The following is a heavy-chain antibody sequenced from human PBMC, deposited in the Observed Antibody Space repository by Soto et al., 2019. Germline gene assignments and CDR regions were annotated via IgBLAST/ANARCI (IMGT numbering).Heavy chain of an antibody. Sequence: ASVKVSCKASGDIFDNYYIHWVRHTPGQGLQLIGGINANGGQTTYAEKFQGRVTMTRDTSTSTAYMELSSLRSDDTAIYYCARDPHEFWTSYWFDPWGQGTPVTVSS. J-gene: IGHJ5*02. V-gene: IGHV1-2*02. D-gene: IGHD3-3*01. CDR1: GDIFDNYY. CDR3: ARDPHEFWTSYWFDP. CDR2: INANGGQT.